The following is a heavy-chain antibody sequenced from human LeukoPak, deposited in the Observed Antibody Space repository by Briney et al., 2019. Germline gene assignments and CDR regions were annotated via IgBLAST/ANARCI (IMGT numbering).Heavy chain of an antibody. J-gene: IGHJ4*02. CDR1: GFTFSSYG. Sequence: GGSLRLSCAASGFTFSSYGMHWVRQAPGKGLEWVAVIWYDGSNKYYVDSVKGRFTISRDNSKNMLYLQMNSLRAEDTAVYYCARVEGRFYGSGSYRGFDYWGQGTLVTVSS. D-gene: IGHD3-10*01. CDR3: ARVEGRFYGSGSYRGFDY. V-gene: IGHV3-33*01. CDR2: IWYDGSNK.